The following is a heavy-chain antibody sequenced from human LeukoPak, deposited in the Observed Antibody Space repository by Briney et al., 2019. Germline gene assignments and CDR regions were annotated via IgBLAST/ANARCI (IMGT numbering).Heavy chain of an antibody. V-gene: IGHV4-61*01. CDR3: ARTIAAAGTYYYYGMDV. J-gene: IGHJ6*02. D-gene: IGHD6-13*01. CDR2: IYYSGST. Sequence: SETLSLTRTVSGGSVSSGSYYWSWIRPPPGKGLEWIGYIYYSGSTNYNPSLKSRVTISVDTSKNQFSLKLSSVTAADTAVYYCARTIAAAGTYYYYGMDVWGQGTTVTVSS. CDR1: GGSVSSGSYY.